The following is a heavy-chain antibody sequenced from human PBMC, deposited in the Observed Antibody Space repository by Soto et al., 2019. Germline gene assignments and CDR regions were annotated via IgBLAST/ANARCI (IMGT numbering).Heavy chain of an antibody. D-gene: IGHD1-20*01. J-gene: IGHJ4*02. CDR2: IYRDGSLK. V-gene: IGHV3-7*01. Sequence: EVQLVESGGGLVQPGGSLTLSCTASGFTFSNYWMSWVRQAPGKGLEWVANIYRDGSLKNYVDAVKGRFTISRDNARNSLYLQMNSLRAEDTALYYCARDFGDKGIPKDWGQGTLVTVSS. CDR1: GFTFSNYW. CDR3: ARDFGDKGIPKD.